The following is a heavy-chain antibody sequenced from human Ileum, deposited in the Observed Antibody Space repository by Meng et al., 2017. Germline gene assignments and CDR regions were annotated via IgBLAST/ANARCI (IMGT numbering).Heavy chain of an antibody. J-gene: IGHJ4*02. D-gene: IGHD2-15*01. CDR3: ARAPPSYSLFDY. Sequence: SWSSYVFTFSSYSMNCVRQAPGKGLEWVSSISSSSSYIYYADSVKGRFTISRDNAKNSLYLQMNSLRAEDTAVYYCARAPPSYSLFDYWGQGTLVTVSS. CDR1: VFTFSSYS. V-gene: IGHV3-21*01. CDR2: ISSSSSYI.